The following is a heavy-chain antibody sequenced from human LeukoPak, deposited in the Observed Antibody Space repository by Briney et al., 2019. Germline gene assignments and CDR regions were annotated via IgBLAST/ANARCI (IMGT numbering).Heavy chain of an antibody. Sequence: SGTLSLTCAVSGGSINSSNWWSWVRQPPGKGLEWIGEIYHSGSTNYNPSLKSRVTISVDKSKNQFSLKLSSVTAADTAVYYCARSGSGYSGYDRWFDPWGQGTLVTVSS. V-gene: IGHV4-4*02. CDR2: IYHSGST. CDR3: ARSGSGYSGYDRWFDP. J-gene: IGHJ5*02. D-gene: IGHD5-12*01. CDR1: GGSINSSNW.